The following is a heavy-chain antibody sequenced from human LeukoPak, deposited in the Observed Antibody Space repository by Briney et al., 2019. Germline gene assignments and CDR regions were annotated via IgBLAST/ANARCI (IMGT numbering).Heavy chain of an antibody. Sequence: PGGSLRLSCAASGFTFSSYAMSWVRQAPGKGLEWVSAITGSGGSTYYADSVKGRFIISRDNSKNTLFLQMNSLRAEDTAVYYCAKDEHPLTYYYDSSGYNAFDIWGQGTMVTVSS. CDR3: AKDEHPLTYYYDSSGYNAFDI. CDR2: ITGSGGST. D-gene: IGHD3-22*01. CDR1: GFTFSSYA. J-gene: IGHJ3*02. V-gene: IGHV3-23*01.